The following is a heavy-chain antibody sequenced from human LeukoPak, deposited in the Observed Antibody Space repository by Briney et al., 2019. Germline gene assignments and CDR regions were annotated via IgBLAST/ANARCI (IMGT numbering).Heavy chain of an antibody. Sequence: PGGSLRLSCAASGFTFSIYAMSWVRQAPGKGLQWVLSITSRGESTWYVDSVKGRFTITRDNSENTLYLQMHSLRAEDTAVYYCARDRPNYYGSDGHYYRRDGDYWGRGTLVSVSS. CDR3: ARDRPNYYGSDGHYYRRDGDY. J-gene: IGHJ4*02. CDR2: ITSRGEST. D-gene: IGHD3-22*01. CDR1: GFTFSIYA. V-gene: IGHV3-23*01.